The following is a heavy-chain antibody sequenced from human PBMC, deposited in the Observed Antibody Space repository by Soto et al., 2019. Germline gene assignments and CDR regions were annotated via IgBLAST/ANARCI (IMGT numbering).Heavy chain of an antibody. Sequence: PSETLSLTCTVSGGSISSSSYYWGWIRQPPGKGLEWIGSIYYSGSTYYNPSLKSRVTISVDTSKNQFSLKLSSVTAADTAVYYCARHVVAAGYGMDVWGQGTTVTVSS. V-gene: IGHV4-39*01. CDR1: GGSISSSSYY. CDR3: ARHVVAAGYGMDV. J-gene: IGHJ6*02. CDR2: IYYSGST. D-gene: IGHD2-15*01.